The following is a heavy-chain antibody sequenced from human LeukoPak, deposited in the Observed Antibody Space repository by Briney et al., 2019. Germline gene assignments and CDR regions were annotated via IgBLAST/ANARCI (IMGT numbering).Heavy chain of an antibody. J-gene: IGHJ4*02. CDR2: IKSKTDGGTT. CDR3: TTDFVASPHRYYYDSSGYYYAGGDY. Sequence: GGSLRLSCAASGFTFSNAWMSWVRQAPGKGLEWVGRIKSKTDGGTTDYAAPGKGRFTISRDDSKNTMYLQMNSLKTEDTAVYYCTTDFVASPHRYYYDSSGYYYAGGDYWGQGTLVTVSS. D-gene: IGHD3-22*01. V-gene: IGHV3-15*01. CDR1: GFTFSNAW.